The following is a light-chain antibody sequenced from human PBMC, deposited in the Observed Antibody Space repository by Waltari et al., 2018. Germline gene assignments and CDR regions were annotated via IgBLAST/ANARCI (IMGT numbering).Light chain of an antibody. Sequence: QSVLTQPPSASGTPGQRVTISCSGSSSHIGSNTVNWYQQLPGTAPKLPIYSNNQRPSGVPDRFSGSKSGTSASLAISGLQSEDEADYYCAAWDDSLNGFYVFGTGTKVTVL. CDR2: SNN. CDR1: SSHIGSNT. J-gene: IGLJ1*01. V-gene: IGLV1-44*01. CDR3: AAWDDSLNGFYV.